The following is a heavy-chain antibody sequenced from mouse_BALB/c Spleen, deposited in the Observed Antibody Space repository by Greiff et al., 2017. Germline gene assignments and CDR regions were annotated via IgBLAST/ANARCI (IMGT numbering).Heavy chain of an antibody. CDR2: ISSGSSTI. Sequence: EVQGVESGGGLVQPGGSRKLSCAASGFTFSSFGMHWVRQAPEKGLEWVAYISSGSSTIYYADTVKGRFTISRDNPKNTLFLQMTSLRSEDTAMYYCARRDGPYAMDYWGQGTSVTVSS. J-gene: IGHJ4*01. D-gene: IGHD1-2*01. CDR1: GFTFSSFG. CDR3: ARRDGPYAMDY. V-gene: IGHV5-17*02.